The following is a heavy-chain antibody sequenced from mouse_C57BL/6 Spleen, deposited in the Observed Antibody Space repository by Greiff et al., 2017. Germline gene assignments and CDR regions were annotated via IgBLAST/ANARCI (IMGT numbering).Heavy chain of an antibody. CDR3: ARTARGYLDY. D-gene: IGHD3-1*01. J-gene: IGHJ2*01. Sequence: EVQVVESGGDLVKPGGSLKLTCAASGFTFSSSGMSWVPQTPDKRLEWVATMSRGGSYTYYPDSVKGRFTISRNNAKNPLYLRMGSLKSEDTAMYYCARTARGYLDYWGQGTTLPVSS. CDR1: GFTFSSSG. V-gene: IGHV5-6*01. CDR2: MSRGGSYT.